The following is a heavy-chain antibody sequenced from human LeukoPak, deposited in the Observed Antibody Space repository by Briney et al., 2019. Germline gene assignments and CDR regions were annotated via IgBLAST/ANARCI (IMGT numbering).Heavy chain of an antibody. Sequence: SETLSLTCAVYGGSFSGYYWSWIRQPPGKGLEWIGEINHSGSTNYNPSLKGRVTISVDTSKNQFSLKLSSVTAADTAVYYCARVNPGLRYFGYWGQGTLVTVSS. V-gene: IGHV4-34*01. D-gene: IGHD3-9*01. CDR2: INHSGST. CDR3: ARVNPGLRYFGY. CDR1: GGSFSGYY. J-gene: IGHJ4*02.